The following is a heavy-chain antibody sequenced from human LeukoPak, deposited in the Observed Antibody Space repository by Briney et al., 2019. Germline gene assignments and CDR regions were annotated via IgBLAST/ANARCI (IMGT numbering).Heavy chain of an antibody. CDR2: INPSGGST. J-gene: IGHJ4*02. CDR1: GYTFASYY. CDR3: ASSTGGSYFLES. D-gene: IGHD1-26*01. Sequence: GASVKVSCKASGYTFASYYMHWVRQAPGQGLEWMGIINPSGGSTSYAQKFQGRVTMTRDTSTSTVYMELSSLRSEDTAVYYCASSTGGSYFLESWGQGTLVTVSS. V-gene: IGHV1-46*01.